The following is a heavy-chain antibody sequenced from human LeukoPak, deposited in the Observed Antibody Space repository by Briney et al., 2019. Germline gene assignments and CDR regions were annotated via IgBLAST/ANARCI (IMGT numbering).Heavy chain of an antibody. CDR1: GGSFSGYY. V-gene: IGHV4-34*01. CDR3: ARSAVVTTTHRFDP. CDR2: INHSGST. Sequence: SETLSLTCAVYGGSFSGYYWSWIRQPPGKGLEWGGEINHSGSTNYSPSLKSRVTISADTSKLQSSLTLRSVTAPDPAVYYCARSAVVTTTHRFDPWGQGTLVPVPS. D-gene: IGHD2-21*02. J-gene: IGHJ5*02.